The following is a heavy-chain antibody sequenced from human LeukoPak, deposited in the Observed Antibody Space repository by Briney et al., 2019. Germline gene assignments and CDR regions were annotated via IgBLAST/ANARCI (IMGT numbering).Heavy chain of an antibody. D-gene: IGHD3-22*01. V-gene: IGHV3-66*01. CDR3: TRVVYSSGYSQGFDV. J-gene: IGHJ3*01. CDR1: GLTFSSYS. CDR2: IYSGGST. Sequence: PGGSLRLSCAASGLTFSSYSMNWVRQAPGKGLEWVSVIYSGGSTYYADSVKGRFTISRDNSRNTLFLQMNSLRAEDTAVYYCTRVVYSSGYSQGFDVWGQGTMVTVSS.